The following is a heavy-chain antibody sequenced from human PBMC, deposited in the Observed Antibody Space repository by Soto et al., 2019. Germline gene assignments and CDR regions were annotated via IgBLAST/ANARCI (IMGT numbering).Heavy chain of an antibody. V-gene: IGHV1-18*04. CDR3: ARVFSMGSVNVNRLEA. Sequence: GATVNVACKAPGDTPTSGRFSGVRPPPGPWLEWMGWLSAYNGNTNYAQKLHGRVTMTTGTSTSRAYMELRSLRSDDTAVYFCARVFSMGSVNVNRLEAWGQGSGDPV. J-gene: IGHJ5*02. CDR2: LSAYNGNT. CDR1: GDTPTSGR. D-gene: IGHD3-10*01.